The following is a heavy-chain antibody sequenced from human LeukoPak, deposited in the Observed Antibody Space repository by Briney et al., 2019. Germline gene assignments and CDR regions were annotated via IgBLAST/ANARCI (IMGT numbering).Heavy chain of an antibody. CDR1: GYTLTELS. V-gene: IGHV1-18*01. D-gene: IGHD1-1*01. CDR2: ISANNGNT. Sequence: ASVKVSCKVSGYTLTELSMHWVRQAPGQGLEWMGWISANNGNTNYVQKFQGRVTMTTDTSTSTAYMELRSLRSDDTAVYYCARETGTMTFDFWGQGTLVTVSS. J-gene: IGHJ4*02. CDR3: ARETGTMTFDF.